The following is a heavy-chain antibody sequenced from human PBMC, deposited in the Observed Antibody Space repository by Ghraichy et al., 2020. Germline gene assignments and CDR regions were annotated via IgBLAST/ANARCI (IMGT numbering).Heavy chain of an antibody. D-gene: IGHD1-1*01. CDR3: ATPRASGTTNWFDP. CDR2: IRYDGTK. V-gene: IGHV3-30*02. J-gene: IGHJ5*01. CDR1: GFSFSTYG. Sequence: GGSLRLSCAASGFSFSTYGLHWVRQTPGKGLEWVAFIRYDGTKFYGDSVKGRFTISRDNSKNTLYLQMNSLRVEDTGLYFCATPRASGTTNWFDPWGQGTLVTGSS.